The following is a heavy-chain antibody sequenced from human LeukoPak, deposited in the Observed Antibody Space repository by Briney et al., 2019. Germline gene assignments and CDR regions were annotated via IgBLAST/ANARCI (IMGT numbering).Heavy chain of an antibody. Sequence: GGSLRLSCAASGFTFSSYAMHWVRQAPGKGLEWVAVISYDGSNKYYADSVKGRFTISRDSSKNTLYLQMNSLRAEDTAVYYCARDLGYCSSTSCHDYWGQGTLVTVSS. D-gene: IGHD2-2*01. J-gene: IGHJ4*02. CDR2: ISYDGSNK. V-gene: IGHV3-30*04. CDR1: GFTFSSYA. CDR3: ARDLGYCSSTSCHDY.